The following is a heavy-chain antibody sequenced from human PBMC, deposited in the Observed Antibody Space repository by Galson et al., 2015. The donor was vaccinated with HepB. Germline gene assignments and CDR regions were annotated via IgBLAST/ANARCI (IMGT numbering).Heavy chain of an antibody. J-gene: IGHJ4*02. CDR2: INADGSEK. V-gene: IGHV3-7*01. CDR3: ARARRHSTPDPYHFDY. Sequence: SLRLSCAASGFTLRNYWMSWVRQAPGKGLEWVANINADGSEKYYVDSVRGRFTISRDNAENSVSLQMNSLRAEDTAVYYCARARRHSTPDPYHFDYWGQGSLVTVSS. D-gene: IGHD6-13*01. CDR1: GFTLRNYW.